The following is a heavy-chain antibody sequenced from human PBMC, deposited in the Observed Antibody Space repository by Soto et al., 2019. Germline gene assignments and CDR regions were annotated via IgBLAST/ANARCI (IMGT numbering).Heavy chain of an antibody. J-gene: IGHJ4*02. Sequence: EVQLLESGGGLVQPGGSLRLSCAASGFTFSSYAMSWVRQAPGKGLEWVSAISGSGGSTYYADSVKGRFTISRDNSKNTLYLQMNSLRAEDTAVYYCAKDGTKGYFEWSHFDYWGQGTLVTVSS. CDR1: GFTFSSYA. V-gene: IGHV3-23*01. CDR2: ISGSGGST. CDR3: AKDGTKGYFEWSHFDY. D-gene: IGHD3-9*01.